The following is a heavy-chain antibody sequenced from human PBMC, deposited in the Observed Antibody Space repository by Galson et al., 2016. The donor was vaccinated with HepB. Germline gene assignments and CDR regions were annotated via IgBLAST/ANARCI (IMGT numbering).Heavy chain of an antibody. J-gene: IGHJ4*02. Sequence: SETLSITCTVSDDSINSTSYYWGWIRQPPGKGLEWIGSFYYTGHTFYNPSLKSRLTLSCDTSKKQFSLKLRSVTAADTAVYYCARHGPVTTHFFWGQGTLVTVSS. CDR3: ARHGPVTTHFF. D-gene: IGHD4-17*01. CDR1: DDSINSTSYY. CDR2: FYYTGHT. V-gene: IGHV4-39*01.